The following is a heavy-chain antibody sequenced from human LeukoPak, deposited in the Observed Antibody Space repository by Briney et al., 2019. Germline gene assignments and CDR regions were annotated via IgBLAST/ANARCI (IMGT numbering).Heavy chain of an antibody. Sequence: GGSLRLSCAASGFTFSSYAMSWVRQAPGKGLEWVSAISGSGGSTYYADSVKGRFTISRDNSTNTLYLQMNSLRAEDTAVYYCAKASFIVVVTAIDAFDIWGQGTMVTVSS. CDR3: AKASFIVVVTAIDAFDI. CDR1: GFTFSSYA. CDR2: ISGSGGST. V-gene: IGHV3-23*01. D-gene: IGHD2-21*02. J-gene: IGHJ3*02.